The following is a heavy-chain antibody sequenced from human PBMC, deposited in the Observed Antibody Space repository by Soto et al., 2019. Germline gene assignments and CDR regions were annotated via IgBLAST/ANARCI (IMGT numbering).Heavy chain of an antibody. CDR3: AKDYYRGYSYAHAY. D-gene: IGHD5-18*01. CDR1: GFTFSPYG. Sequence: GGSLRLSCAASGFTFSPYGIHWVRQAPGKGLEWVSLISYDESKKFYAESVKGRFTISRDNSKNTVYLQMNSLRGEDTAVYYCAKDYYRGYSYAHAYWGQGTLVPVSS. V-gene: IGHV3-30*18. J-gene: IGHJ1*01. CDR2: ISYDESKK.